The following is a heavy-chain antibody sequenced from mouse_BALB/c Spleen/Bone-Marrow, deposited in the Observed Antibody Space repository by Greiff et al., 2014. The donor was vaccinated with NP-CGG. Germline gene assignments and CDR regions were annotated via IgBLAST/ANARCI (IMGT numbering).Heavy chain of an antibody. Sequence: QVQLQQSGAELARPGASVKLSCKASGYTFTSYWMQWVKQRPGQGLEWIGAIYPGDGDTRYTQKFKGKATLTADKSSSPAYMQLSSLASEDSAVYYCARGDYDYDDWFAYWGQGTLVTVSA. V-gene: IGHV1-87*01. J-gene: IGHJ3*01. CDR1: GYTFTSYW. CDR2: IYPGDGDT. D-gene: IGHD2-4*01. CDR3: ARGDYDYDDWFAY.